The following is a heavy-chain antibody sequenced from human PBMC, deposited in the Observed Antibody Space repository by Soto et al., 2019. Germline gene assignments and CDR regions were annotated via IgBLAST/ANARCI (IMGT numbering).Heavy chain of an antibody. CDR2: ISTFKGST. D-gene: IGHD1-1*01. J-gene: IGHJ1*01. CDR1: GYTFSNYG. V-gene: IGHV1-18*04. Sequence: QVQLVQSGAEVKKPGASVKVSCTASGYTFSNYGISWVRQGPGQGLEWMGWISTFKGSTNYAQNLQGRVTMTTDASTTTAYMELRSLRFDDTAVYYCARGVVHTTDEFFQHWGHGTLVTVSS. CDR3: ARGVVHTTDEFFQH.